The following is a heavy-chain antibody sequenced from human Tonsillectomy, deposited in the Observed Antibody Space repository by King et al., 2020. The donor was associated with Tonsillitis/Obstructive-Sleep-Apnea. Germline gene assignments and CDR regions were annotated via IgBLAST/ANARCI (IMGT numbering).Heavy chain of an antibody. CDR2: ITPFNGNT. D-gene: IGHD2-2*01. Sequence: QLVQSGAEVKKTGSSVKVSCKASGYTFTYRYLHWVRQAPGQALEWMGWITPFNGNTNYAQKFQDRVTITRDRSMNTAYMDLSSLRSEDTAMYYCASSSHSQGGPATLYYVDVWGKGTTVTVSS. J-gene: IGHJ6*03. V-gene: IGHV1-45*02. CDR1: GYTFTYRY. CDR3: ASSSHSQGGPATLYYVDV.